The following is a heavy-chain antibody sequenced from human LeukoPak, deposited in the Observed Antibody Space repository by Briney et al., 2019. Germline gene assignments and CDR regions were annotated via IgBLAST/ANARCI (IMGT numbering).Heavy chain of an antibody. D-gene: IGHD5-12*01. V-gene: IGHV3-21*01. J-gene: IGHJ4*02. CDR1: GFTFRSYT. Sequence: PGGSLRLSCAASGFTFRSYTLNWVRQAPGKGLEWISSISTTSSYIYYADSVKGRFTISRDNAKNSVYLQMNSLRAEDTAVNYCVIDSMMRIVTTICDFDYWGQGTLVTVSS. CDR2: ISTTSSYI. CDR3: VIDSMMRIVTTICDFDY.